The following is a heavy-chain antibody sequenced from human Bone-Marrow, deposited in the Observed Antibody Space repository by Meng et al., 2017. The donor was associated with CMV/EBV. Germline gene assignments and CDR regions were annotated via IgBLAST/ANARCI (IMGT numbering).Heavy chain of an antibody. CDR1: GGSISSSSYY. CDR3: ARQDIVVVPAAMYY. J-gene: IGHJ4*02. V-gene: IGHV4-39*07. CDR2: LYYSGNT. Sequence: SETLSLTCTVSGGSISSSSYYWGWIRQPPGKGLEWIGSLYYSGNTYYNPSLKSRVTISVDTSKNQFSLKLSSVTAADTAVYYCARQDIVVVPAAMYYWGQGTLVTVSS. D-gene: IGHD2-2*01.